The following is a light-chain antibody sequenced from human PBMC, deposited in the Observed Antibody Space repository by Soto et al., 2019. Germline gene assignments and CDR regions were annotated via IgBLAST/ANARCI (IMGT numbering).Light chain of an antibody. CDR3: CSYAGSYTYV. CDR2: DVS. CDR1: SSDVGGYNY. J-gene: IGLJ1*01. V-gene: IGLV2-11*01. Sequence: QSALTQPRSVSGSPGQSVTISCTGTSSDVGGYNYVSWYQQHPGKAPKHMIYDVSKRPSGVPDRFSGSKSGNTAYLTNSGLQAEDEADYYCCSYAGSYTYVFGTGTKLTVL.